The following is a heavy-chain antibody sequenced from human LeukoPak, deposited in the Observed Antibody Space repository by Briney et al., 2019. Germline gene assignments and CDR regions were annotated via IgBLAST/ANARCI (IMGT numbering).Heavy chain of an antibody. D-gene: IGHD4-17*01. CDR1: GGSISSSSYY. V-gene: IGHV4-39*01. CDR2: IYYSGST. Sequence: SETLSLTCTVSGGSISSSSYYWGWIRQPPGKGLEWIGSIYYSGSTYNNPSLKSRVTIFVDTSKNQFSLKLSSVTATDTAVYYCARTYGDYDDAFDVWGQGTMVTVSS. J-gene: IGHJ3*01. CDR3: ARTYGDYDDAFDV.